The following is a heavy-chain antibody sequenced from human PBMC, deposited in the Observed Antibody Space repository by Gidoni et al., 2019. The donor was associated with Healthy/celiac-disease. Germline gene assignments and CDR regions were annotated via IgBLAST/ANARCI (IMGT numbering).Heavy chain of an antibody. V-gene: IGHV3-74*01. D-gene: IGHD3-22*01. CDR2: INSDGSST. Sequence: EVQLVESGGGLVQPGGSLRLSCAASGFTFSSYWMHWVRQAPGKGLVWVSRINSDGSSTSYADSVKGRFTIYRANAKNTLYLQMNSLRAEDTAVYYCARDILYYYDSSGYGYGMDVWGQGTTVTVSS. CDR1: GFTFSSYW. J-gene: IGHJ6*02. CDR3: ARDILYYYDSSGYGYGMDV.